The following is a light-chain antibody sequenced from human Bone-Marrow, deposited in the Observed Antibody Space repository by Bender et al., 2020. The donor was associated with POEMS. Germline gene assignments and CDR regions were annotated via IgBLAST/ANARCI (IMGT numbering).Light chain of an antibody. Sequence: QSALTQPASVSGSPGQSITISCTGTSRDVGNYNLVAWYQHHPGKAPKLMIYEGSKRPSGIPERFSGSTSGNTASLTISGTQTMDEADYYCQSWGSNTAVFGGGTKLTVL. CDR3: QSWGSNTAV. V-gene: IGLV2-14*02. CDR1: SRDVGNYNL. J-gene: IGLJ2*01. CDR2: EGS.